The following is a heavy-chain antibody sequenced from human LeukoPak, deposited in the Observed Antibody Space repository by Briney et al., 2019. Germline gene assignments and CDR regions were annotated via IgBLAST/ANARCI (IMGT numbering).Heavy chain of an antibody. Sequence: GGSLRLSCATSGFTFSSYGMHWVRQAPGKGLEWVAFIQYDAINKYYADSVKGRFTISRDNSKNTLYLQMNSLRAEDTAVYYCASLGDCSSTSCYLDYWGQGTLVTVSS. CDR3: ASLGDCSSTSCYLDY. CDR2: IQYDAINK. CDR1: GFTFSSYG. V-gene: IGHV3-30*02. J-gene: IGHJ4*02. D-gene: IGHD2-2*01.